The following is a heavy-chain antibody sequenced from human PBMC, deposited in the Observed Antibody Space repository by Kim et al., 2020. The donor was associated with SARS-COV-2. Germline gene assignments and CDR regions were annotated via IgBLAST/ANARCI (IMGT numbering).Heavy chain of an antibody. CDR3: ALTSYCSSTSCDPTVWDV. Sequence: SETLSLTCTVSGGSISSYYWSWIRQPPGKGLEWIGYIYYSGSTNYNPSLKSRVTISVDTSKNQFSLKLSSVTAADTAVYYCALTSYCSSTSCDPTVWDVWGQGTTVTVSS. D-gene: IGHD2-2*01. CDR1: GGSISSYY. J-gene: IGHJ6*02. V-gene: IGHV4-59*13. CDR2: IYYSGST.